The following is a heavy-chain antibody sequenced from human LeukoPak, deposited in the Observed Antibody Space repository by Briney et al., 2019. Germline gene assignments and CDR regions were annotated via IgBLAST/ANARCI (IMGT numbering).Heavy chain of an antibody. CDR1: GGSFSGHY. CDR2: INHFGST. D-gene: IGHD3-9*01. CDR3: ARRDYDILTGYYGNSFDP. V-gene: IGHV4-34*01. J-gene: IGHJ5*02. Sequence: SETLSLTCGVYGGSFSGHYWNWIRQPPGKGLEWIGEINHFGSTNYNPSLKSRVTISVDTSKNQFSLKLSSVTAADTAVYYCARRDYDILTGYYGNSFDPWGQGTLVTVSS.